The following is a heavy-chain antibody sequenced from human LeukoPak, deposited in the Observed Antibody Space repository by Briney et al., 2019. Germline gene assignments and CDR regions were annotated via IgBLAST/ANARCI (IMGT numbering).Heavy chain of an antibody. CDR1: GFTFSSYG. CDR3: ARGYSSSWYDAFDI. J-gene: IGHJ3*02. CDR2: IWYDGSNK. D-gene: IGHD6-13*01. V-gene: IGHV3-33*01. Sequence: PGGSLRLSCAASGFTFSSYGMHWVRQAPGKGLEWVAVIWYDGSNKYHADSVKGRFTISRDNSKNTLYLQMNSLRAEDTAVYYCARGYSSSWYDAFDIWGQGTMVTVSS.